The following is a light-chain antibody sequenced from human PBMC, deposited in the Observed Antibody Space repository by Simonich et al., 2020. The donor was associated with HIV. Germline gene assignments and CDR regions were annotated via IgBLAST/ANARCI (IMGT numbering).Light chain of an antibody. J-gene: IGKJ2*01. Sequence: DIQMTQSPSSLSASVGDRVTITCRASQSISSYLNWYQQKPGKAPKLLIYKASRLQSGVPSRFSGSGSGTEFTLTISSLQPDDFATYYCQQYYNAPHTFGQGTKLEIK. CDR3: QQYYNAPHT. CDR2: KAS. V-gene: IGKV1-39*01. CDR1: QSISSY.